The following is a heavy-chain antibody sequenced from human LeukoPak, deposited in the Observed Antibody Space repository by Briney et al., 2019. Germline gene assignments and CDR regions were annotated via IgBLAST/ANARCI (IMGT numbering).Heavy chain of an antibody. CDR3: ARRGLRFLEWLYRVGDWFDP. CDR1: GGSFSGYY. CDR2: INHSGST. V-gene: IGHV4-34*01. D-gene: IGHD3-3*01. Sequence: KTSETLSLTCAVYGGSFSGYYWSWIRQPPGKGLEWIGEINHSGSTNYNPSLKSRVTISVDTSKNQFSLKLSSVTAADTAVYYCARRGLRFLEWLYRVGDWFDPWGQGTLVTVSS. J-gene: IGHJ5*02.